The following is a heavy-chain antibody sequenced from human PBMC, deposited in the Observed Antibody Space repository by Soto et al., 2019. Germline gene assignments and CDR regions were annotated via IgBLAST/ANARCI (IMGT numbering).Heavy chain of an antibody. CDR3: ARSHDIVVVPAAIYDYYYGMDV. D-gene: IGHD2-2*01. CDR1: GGTFSSYA. Sequence: QVQLVQSGAEVKKPGSSVKVSCKASGGTFSSYAISWVRQAPGQGLEWMGGIIPIFGTANYAQKFQGRVTITADESTSTAYMELSSLRSEDTAVYYCARSHDIVVVPAAIYDYYYGMDVWGQGTTVTVSS. CDR2: IIPIFGTA. J-gene: IGHJ6*02. V-gene: IGHV1-69*01.